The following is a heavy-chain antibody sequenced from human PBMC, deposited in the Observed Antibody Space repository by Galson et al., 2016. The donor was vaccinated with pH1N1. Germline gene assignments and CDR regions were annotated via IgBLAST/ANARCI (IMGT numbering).Heavy chain of an antibody. V-gene: IGHV4-30-2*01. CDR2: ISHTGST. CDR3: ARLTGVFETADAFDI. CDR1: GGSIGSGGYS. D-gene: IGHD2-8*01. J-gene: IGHJ3*02. Sequence: TLSLTCGVSGGSIGSGGYSWGWIRQPPGKGLEWIGYISHTGSTCFNPSLKSRLTISLGGSRKQFSLKLTSVTAADTAVYYCARLTGVFETADAFDIWGQGTMVTVTP.